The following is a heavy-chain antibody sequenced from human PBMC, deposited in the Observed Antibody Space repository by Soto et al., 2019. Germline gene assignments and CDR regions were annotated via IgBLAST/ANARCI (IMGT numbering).Heavy chain of an antibody. J-gene: IGHJ4*02. D-gene: IGHD6-13*01. CDR3: AKDRSRRAAAGTVLDY. Sequence: GGSLRLSCAASGFTFSSYGMHWVRQAPGKGLEWVAVISYDGSNKYYADSVKGRFTISRDNSKSTLYLQMNSLRAEDTAVYYCAKDRSRRAAAGTVLDYWGQGTLVTVSS. CDR2: ISYDGSNK. CDR1: GFTFSSYG. V-gene: IGHV3-30*18.